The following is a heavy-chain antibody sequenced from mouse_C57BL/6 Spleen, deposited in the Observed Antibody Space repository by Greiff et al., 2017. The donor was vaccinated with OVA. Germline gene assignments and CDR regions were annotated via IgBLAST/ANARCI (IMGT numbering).Heavy chain of an antibody. Sequence: EVKVEESGGGLVKPGGSLKLSCAASGFTFSDYGMHWVRQAPEKGLEWVAYISSGSSTIYYADTVKGRFTISRDNAKNTLFLQMTSLRSEDTAMYYCARRRPPDFDVRGTGTTVTVSS. CDR2: ISSGSSTI. CDR1: GFTFSDYG. CDR3: ARRRPPDFDV. V-gene: IGHV5-17*01. J-gene: IGHJ1*03.